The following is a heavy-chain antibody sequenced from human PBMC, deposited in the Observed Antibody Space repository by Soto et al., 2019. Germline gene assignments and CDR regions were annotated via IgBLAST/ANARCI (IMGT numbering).Heavy chain of an antibody. CDR3: ARALRFLEWLLSPWFDP. J-gene: IGHJ5*02. Sequence: ASVKVSCKSSGYTFINYYVHWVRQAPGQGLEWMGMINPSGGRTTYPQKFQGRVTITADESTSTAYMELSSLRSEDTAVYYCARALRFLEWLLSPWFDPWGQGTLVTVSS. V-gene: IGHV1-46*01. CDR2: INPSGGRT. D-gene: IGHD3-3*01. CDR1: GYTFINYY.